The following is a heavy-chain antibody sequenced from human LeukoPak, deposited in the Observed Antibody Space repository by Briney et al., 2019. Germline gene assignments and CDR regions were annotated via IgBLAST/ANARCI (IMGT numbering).Heavy chain of an antibody. J-gene: IGHJ4*02. Sequence: TGGSLRLSCAASGFTFSSYGMHWVRQAPGKGLEWVAFIRNDGNNKYYADSVKGRFTISRDNAKNSLYLQMNSLRAEDTAVYYCARDKIVGATHFDYWGQGTLVTVSS. CDR1: GFTFSSYG. V-gene: IGHV3-30*02. D-gene: IGHD1-26*01. CDR3: ARDKIVGATHFDY. CDR2: IRNDGNNK.